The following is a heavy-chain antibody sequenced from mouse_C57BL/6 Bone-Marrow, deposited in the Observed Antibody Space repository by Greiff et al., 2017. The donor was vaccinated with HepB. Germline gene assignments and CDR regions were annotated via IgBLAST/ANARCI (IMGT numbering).Heavy chain of an antibody. CDR1: GYTFTDYN. CDR2: INPNNGGT. D-gene: IGHD2-4*01. V-gene: IGHV1-22*01. CDR3: ARERVYYDYDVLDY. J-gene: IGHJ2*01. Sequence: VQLQQSGPELVKPGASVKMSCKASGYTFTDYNMHWVKQSHGKSLEWIGYINPNNGGTSYNQKFKGKATLTVNKSSSPAYMELRSLTSEDSAVYYCARERVYYDYDVLDYWGQGTTLTVSS.